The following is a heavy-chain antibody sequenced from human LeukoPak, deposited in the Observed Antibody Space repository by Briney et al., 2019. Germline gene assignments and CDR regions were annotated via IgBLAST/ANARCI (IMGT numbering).Heavy chain of an antibody. D-gene: IGHD6-13*01. CDR1: GLTFSRYG. V-gene: IGHV3-30*18. CDR3: AKDRDIAAAAYYFDF. J-gene: IGHJ4*02. CDR2: ISYDGSDK. Sequence: PGRSLRLSCAASGLTFSRYGMHWVRQAPGKGLEWVAVISYDGSDKHHADSVKGRFTISRDNSKNTLFLQMNSLRAEDTAVYYCAKDRDIAAAAYYFDFWGQGTLVTVSS.